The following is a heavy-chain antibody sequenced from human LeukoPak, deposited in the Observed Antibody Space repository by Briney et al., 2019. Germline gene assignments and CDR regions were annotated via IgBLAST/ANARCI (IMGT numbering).Heavy chain of an antibody. CDR2: IYYSGST. D-gene: IGHD3-22*01. CDR1: GGSISSGGYY. Sequence: SETLSLTCTVSGGSISSGGYYWSWIRQHPGKGLEWIGYIYYSGSTYYNPSLKSRVTISVDTSKNQFSLKLSSVTAADTAVYYCARDNDMAHNDYYGMDVWGQGTTVTVSS. V-gene: IGHV4-31*03. CDR3: ARDNDMAHNDYYGMDV. J-gene: IGHJ6*02.